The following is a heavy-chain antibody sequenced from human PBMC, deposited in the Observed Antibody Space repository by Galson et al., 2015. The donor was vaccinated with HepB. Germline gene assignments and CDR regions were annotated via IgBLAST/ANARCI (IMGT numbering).Heavy chain of an antibody. CDR1: GLTFSSYW. CDR2: INSDGSSI. D-gene: IGHD3-16*01. CDR3: ASGVGAIDY. V-gene: IGHV3-74*01. Sequence: SLRLSCAASGLTFSSYWMHWVRQAPGKGLVWVSRINSDGSSITYADSVKGRFSISRDNAKNTLYLQMNSLRAEDTAVYYCASGVGAIDYWGQGTLVTVSS. J-gene: IGHJ4*02.